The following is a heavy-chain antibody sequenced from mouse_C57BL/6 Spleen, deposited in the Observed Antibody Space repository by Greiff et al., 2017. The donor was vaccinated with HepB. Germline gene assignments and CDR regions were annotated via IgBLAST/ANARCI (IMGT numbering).Heavy chain of an antibody. V-gene: IGHV5-17*01. CDR1: GFTFSDYG. CDR2: ISSGSSTI. Sequence: EVQVVESGGGLVKPGGSLKLSCAASGFTFSDYGMHWVRQAPEKGLEWVAYISSGSSTIYYADTVKGRFTISRDNAKNTRFLQMTSLRSEDTAMYYCARPYYGYDEGFDYWGQGTLVTVSA. D-gene: IGHD2-2*01. CDR3: ARPYYGYDEGFDY. J-gene: IGHJ3*01.